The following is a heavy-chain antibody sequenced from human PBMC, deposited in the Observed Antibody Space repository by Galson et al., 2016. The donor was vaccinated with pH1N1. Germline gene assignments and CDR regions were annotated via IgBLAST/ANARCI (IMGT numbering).Heavy chain of an antibody. CDR3: ARLSGSRWLDP. J-gene: IGHJ5*02. CDR2: ISGYNGNT. Sequence: QSGAEVTEPGASVKVSCKASGYMFTSYGIIWVRQAPGQGLEWMGLISGYNGNTNYAQKFRGRLTMTTDTSTTTAYMELRSLRSDDTAFYYCARLSGSRWLDPWGQGTLVTVSS. D-gene: IGHD3-10*01. CDR1: GYMFTSYG. V-gene: IGHV1-18*01.